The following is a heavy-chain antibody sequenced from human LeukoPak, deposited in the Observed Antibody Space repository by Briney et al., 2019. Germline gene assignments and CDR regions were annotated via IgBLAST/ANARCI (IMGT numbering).Heavy chain of an antibody. J-gene: IGHJ4*02. CDR2: ISWNSGSI. CDR1: GFTFDDYA. V-gene: IGHV3-9*01. Sequence: PGGSLRLSCAASGFTFDDYAMHWVRQAPGKGLEWVSGISWNSGSIGYADSVKGRFTISRDNAKNSLYLQMNSLRAEDTALYYCARESDILYYFDYWGQGTLVTVSS. CDR3: ARESDILYYFDY. D-gene: IGHD2-15*01.